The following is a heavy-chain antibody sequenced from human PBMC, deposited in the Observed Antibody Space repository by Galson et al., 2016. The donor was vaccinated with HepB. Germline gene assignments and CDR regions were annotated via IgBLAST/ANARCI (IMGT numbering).Heavy chain of an antibody. V-gene: IGHV3-30*18. J-gene: IGHJ4*02. D-gene: IGHD3-10*01. CDR1: GFPFTASG. CDR2: ISHDGVNT. CDR3: AKTRFGELLSYLDS. Sequence: SLRLSCAASGFPFTASGLHWVRQAPGKGLEWVAVISHDGVNTYYSDSVKGRFTISRDDSKSTLSLQMNSLRGDDSAVYYCAKTRFGELLSYLDSWGQGTLVTVSS.